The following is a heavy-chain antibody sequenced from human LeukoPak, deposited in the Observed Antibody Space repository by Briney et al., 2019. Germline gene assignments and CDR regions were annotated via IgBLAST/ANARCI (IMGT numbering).Heavy chain of an antibody. V-gene: IGHV3-23*01. D-gene: IGHD2-21*02. Sequence: GGSLRLSCAASGFSFSTYAMTWVRQAPRKGLECVSSISGSGDSTYYADSVKGRFTISRDNSKNTLYLQMNSPRAEDTALYYCVKGRSSFDCYTSEWWGQGTLVTVAS. CDR1: GFSFSTYA. J-gene: IGHJ4*02. CDR3: VKGRSSFDCYTSEW. CDR2: ISGSGDST.